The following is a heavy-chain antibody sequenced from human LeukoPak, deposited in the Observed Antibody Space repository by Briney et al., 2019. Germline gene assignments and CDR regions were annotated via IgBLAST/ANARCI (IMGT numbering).Heavy chain of an antibody. CDR3: ARVSFGPASEWFDP. V-gene: IGHV3-53*01. Sequence: GGSLRLSCAASGFNVRSKYMSWVRQAPGKGLECVSVFYSGGTTAYADSVKGRFTVSIDNSNNTLYLQMSSLRAEDTAVYYCARVSFGPASEWFDPWGQGTLVTVSS. CDR2: FYSGGTT. J-gene: IGHJ5*02. CDR1: GFNVRSKY. D-gene: IGHD3/OR15-3a*01.